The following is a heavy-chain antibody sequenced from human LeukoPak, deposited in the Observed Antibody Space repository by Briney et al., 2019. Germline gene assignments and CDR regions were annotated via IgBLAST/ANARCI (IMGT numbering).Heavy chain of an antibody. V-gene: IGHV3-23*01. CDR1: GFTFSSYA. CDR2: ISGSGGST. CDR3: AKRYGSGSYHFDY. Sequence: GSLRLSCAASGFTFSSYAMSWVRQAPGKGLEWVSAISGSGGSTYYADSVKGRFTISRDNSENTLYLQMNSLRAEDTALYYCAKRYGSGSYHFDYWGQGTLVTVSS. D-gene: IGHD6-19*01. J-gene: IGHJ4*02.